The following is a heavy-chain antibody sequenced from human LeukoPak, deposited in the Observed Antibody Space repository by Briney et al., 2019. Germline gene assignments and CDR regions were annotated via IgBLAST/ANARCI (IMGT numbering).Heavy chain of an antibody. V-gene: IGHV4-30-2*01. CDR3: ARDGSIRGYYYGMDV. CDR1: GGSISSGGYS. CDR2: IYHSGST. Sequence: PSETLSLTCAVSGGSISSGGYSWSWIRQPPGKGLEWIGYIYHSGSTYYNPSIKSRVTISVDRSKNQFSLKLSSVTAADTAVYYCARDGSIRGYYYGMDVWGQGTTVTVSS. D-gene: IGHD1-26*01. J-gene: IGHJ6*02.